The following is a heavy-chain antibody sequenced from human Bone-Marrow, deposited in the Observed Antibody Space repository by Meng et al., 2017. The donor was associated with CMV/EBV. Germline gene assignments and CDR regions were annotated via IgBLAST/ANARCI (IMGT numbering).Heavy chain of an antibody. CDR1: GFTFSSYG. CDR3: AKDIAAGYYYYYGMDV. Sequence: GESLKISCAASGFTFSSYGMHWVRQAPGKGLEWVAVIWYDGSNKYYADSVKGRFTISRDNSKNTLYLQMNSLRAEDTAVYYCAKDIAAGYYYYYGMDVWGQGTTVTVYS. J-gene: IGHJ6*02. CDR2: IWYDGSNK. V-gene: IGHV3-33*06. D-gene: IGHD6-13*01.